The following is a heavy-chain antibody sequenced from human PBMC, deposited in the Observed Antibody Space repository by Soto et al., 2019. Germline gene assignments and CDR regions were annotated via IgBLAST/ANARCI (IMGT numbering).Heavy chain of an antibody. D-gene: IGHD6-13*01. Sequence: GGSLRLSCAASGFTFSGSAMHWVRQASGKGLEWVGRIRSKANSYATAYAASVKGRFTISRDDSKNTAYLQMNSLKTEDTAVYYCTRHPHGGGAAAGTYYYYGMDVWGQGTTVTV. CDR3: TRHPHGGGAAAGTYYYYGMDV. J-gene: IGHJ6*02. CDR1: GFTFSGSA. CDR2: IRSKANSYAT. V-gene: IGHV3-73*01.